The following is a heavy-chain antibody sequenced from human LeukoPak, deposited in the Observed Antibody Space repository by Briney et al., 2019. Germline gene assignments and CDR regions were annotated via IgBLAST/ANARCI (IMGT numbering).Heavy chain of an antibody. CDR2: IYYRGST. J-gene: IGHJ4*02. CDR1: GGSFSDYY. CDR3: ARDSSSGWSYFDY. V-gene: IGHV4-59*01. D-gene: IGHD6-19*01. Sequence: TSETLSLTCAVYGGSFSDYYWSWIRQPPGKGLEWIGYIYYRGSTHYNPSLKSRVTISVDTSKNQFSLKLSSVTAADTAVYYCARDSSSGWSYFDYWGQGTLVTVSS.